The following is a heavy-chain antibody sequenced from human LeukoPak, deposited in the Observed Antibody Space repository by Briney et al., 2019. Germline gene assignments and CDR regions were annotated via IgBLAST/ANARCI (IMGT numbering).Heavy chain of an antibody. Sequence: SETLSLTYSVSGVSINTDYWSWIRQPAGKGPEWIGRIYSSGTTNYNPSPKSRVTMSLDKSKNQFSLKLTSATAADTAVYYCARADSSSAYTAFDSWGQGTLVTVSS. D-gene: IGHD2-2*01. CDR2: IYSSGTT. J-gene: IGHJ4*02. V-gene: IGHV4-4*07. CDR3: ARADSSSAYTAFDS. CDR1: GVSINTDY.